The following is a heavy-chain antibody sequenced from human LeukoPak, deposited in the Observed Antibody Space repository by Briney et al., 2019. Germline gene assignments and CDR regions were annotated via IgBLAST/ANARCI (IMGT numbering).Heavy chain of an antibody. D-gene: IGHD3-22*01. V-gene: IGHV3-48*01. CDR1: RFTFSSYA. CDR3: ARVLHKRNYDSSTYYGY. Sequence: GGSLRLSCAASRFTFSSYAMSWVRQAPGKGLEWVSYISSSSTTIYYADSVKGRFTISRDNAKNSLYLQMNSLRAEDTAVYYCARVLHKRNYDSSTYYGYWGQGTLVTVSS. CDR2: ISSSSTTI. J-gene: IGHJ4*02.